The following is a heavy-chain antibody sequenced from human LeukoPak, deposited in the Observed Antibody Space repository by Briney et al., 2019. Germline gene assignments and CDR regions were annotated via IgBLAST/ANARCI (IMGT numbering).Heavy chain of an antibody. CDR3: STETAGNY. Sequence: ASVKVSCKAFGHTLKDLSIHWVRQAPGKGLEWLGGFDPEDDERMYASKFQGRVTVTEDNSIDTAYMELTSLSSDDTGVYYCSTETAGNYWGQGTLVTVSS. J-gene: IGHJ4*02. V-gene: IGHV1-24*01. CDR1: GHTLKDLS. CDR2: FDPEDDER.